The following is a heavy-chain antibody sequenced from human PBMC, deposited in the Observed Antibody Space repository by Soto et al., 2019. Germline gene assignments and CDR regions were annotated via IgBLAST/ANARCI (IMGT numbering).Heavy chain of an antibody. Sequence: GASGKVSCKASGGTFISYAISWVRQAPGQGLEWMGGIIPIFGTANYAQKFQGRVTITADESTSTAYMELSSLRSEDTAVYYCARIYYYDSSGYYMPGGPGAFDIWGQGTMVTVSS. D-gene: IGHD3-22*01. J-gene: IGHJ3*02. CDR2: IIPIFGTA. V-gene: IGHV1-69*13. CDR1: GGTFISYA. CDR3: ARIYYYDSSGYYMPGGPGAFDI.